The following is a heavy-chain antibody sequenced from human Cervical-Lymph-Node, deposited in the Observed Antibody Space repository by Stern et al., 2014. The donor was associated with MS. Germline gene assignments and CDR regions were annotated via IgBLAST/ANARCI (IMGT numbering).Heavy chain of an antibody. V-gene: IGHV1-69*01. D-gene: IGHD6-13*01. CDR2: IFPVFGTP. Sequence: VQLVESGAEVTKPGSSVKVSCKASGGTFSKFPSSWVRQAPGQGLEWMGGIFPVFGTPTYAQEFRGRVTITADVSTSTVYMELSSLRSDDTAVYYCALSPETSGRWYSLGYDLWGQGTLVTVSS. J-gene: IGHJ5*02. CDR3: ALSPETSGRWYSLGYDL. CDR1: GGTFSKFP.